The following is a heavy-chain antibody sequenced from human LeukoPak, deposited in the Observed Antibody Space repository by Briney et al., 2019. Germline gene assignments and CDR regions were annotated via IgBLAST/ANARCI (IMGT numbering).Heavy chain of an antibody. D-gene: IGHD1-14*01. CDR1: GFTFSTFW. CDR2: LRQGGSEK. Sequence: GGSLRLPCAASGFTFSTFWMSWVRQAPGKGLEFVASLRQGGSEKYIVDSMKGRFTISGDIAKNSLYLEINGLRVEDTAVYYCAKGLRSPDRWFDPWGQGTLVTVSS. J-gene: IGHJ5*02. V-gene: IGHV3-7*01. CDR3: AKGLRSPDRWFDP.